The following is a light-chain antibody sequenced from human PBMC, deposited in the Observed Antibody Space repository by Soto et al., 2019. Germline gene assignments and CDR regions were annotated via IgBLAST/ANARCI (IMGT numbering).Light chain of an antibody. Sequence: QSALTQPASVSGSPGQSITISCTGTSSDIGDYDYVSWYQHLPGKAPKLLIFDVTHRPSGVSDRFSGSKSANTASLTISGLQAEDEAEYYCSSYTRSSTWVFGGGTKLTVL. CDR2: DVT. CDR3: SSYTRSSTWV. J-gene: IGLJ3*02. CDR1: SSDIGDYDY. V-gene: IGLV2-14*01.